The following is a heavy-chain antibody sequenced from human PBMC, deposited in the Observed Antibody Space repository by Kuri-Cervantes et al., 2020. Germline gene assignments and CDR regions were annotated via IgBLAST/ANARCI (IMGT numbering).Heavy chain of an antibody. J-gene: IGHJ6*02. CDR3: ARGVEYYDSSGYVVFDYYGMDV. CDR2: ISSSSSYI. D-gene: IGHD3-22*01. V-gene: IGHV3-21*01. Sequence: GESLKISCAASGFTFSSYSMNWVRQAPGKGLEWVSSISSSSSYIYYADSVKGRFTISRDNAKNTLYLQMNSLRAEDTAVYYCARGVEYYDSSGYVVFDYYGMDVWGQGTTVTVSS. CDR1: GFTFSSYS.